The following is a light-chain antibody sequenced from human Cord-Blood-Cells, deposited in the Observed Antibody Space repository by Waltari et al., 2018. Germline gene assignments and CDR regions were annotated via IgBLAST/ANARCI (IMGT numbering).Light chain of an antibody. Sequence: EIVMTQSPATLSVSPGDRATLSCRASQSVSSNLAWYQQKPGQAPRLLIYGASTRATGTPARFSGSVSGTEFTLTISSLQSEDFAVYYCQQYNNWPPRYTFGQGTKLESK. CDR2: GAS. V-gene: IGKV3-15*01. J-gene: IGKJ2*01. CDR1: QSVSSN. CDR3: QQYNNWPPRYT.